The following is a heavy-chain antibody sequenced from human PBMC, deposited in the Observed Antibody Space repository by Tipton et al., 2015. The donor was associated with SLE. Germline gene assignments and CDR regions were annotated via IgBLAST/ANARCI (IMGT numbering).Heavy chain of an antibody. CDR3: ARDPGIVERYFDY. D-gene: IGHD1-26*01. J-gene: IGHJ4*02. Sequence: SLRLSCAASGFTFSNYYMNWIRQAPGKGLEWVSYISSSGSNKNYADSVKGRFTISRDNAKNSLYLQMNSLRAEDTAVYYCARDPGIVERYFDYWGQGTLVTVSS. CDR1: GFTFSNYY. CDR2: ISSSGSNK. V-gene: IGHV3-11*04.